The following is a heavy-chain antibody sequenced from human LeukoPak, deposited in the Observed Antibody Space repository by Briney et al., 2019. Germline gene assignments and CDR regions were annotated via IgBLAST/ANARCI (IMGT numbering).Heavy chain of an antibody. Sequence: SETLSLTCTVSGGSISSSSYYWGWIRQPPGKGLEWIGSIYYSGSTYYNPSLESRVTISVDTSKNQFSLKLSSVTAADTAVYYCARDIMDVWGKGTTVTVSS. CDR3: ARDIMDV. V-gene: IGHV4-39*02. J-gene: IGHJ6*03. CDR2: IYYSGST. CDR1: GGSISSSSYY.